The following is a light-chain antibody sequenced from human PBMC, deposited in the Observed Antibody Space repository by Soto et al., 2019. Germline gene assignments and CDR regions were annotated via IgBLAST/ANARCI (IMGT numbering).Light chain of an antibody. V-gene: IGLV2-23*01. Sequence: QSALTQPASVSGSPGQSITISCTGTSSDVGSHNLVSWYQQYPGKAPKLIIFEASKRPSGVSNRFSGSKSGSTASLTISGLHAEDEADYYCCSNAASSTYVFGSGTKLTVL. J-gene: IGLJ1*01. CDR1: SSDVGSHNL. CDR3: CSNAASSTYV. CDR2: EAS.